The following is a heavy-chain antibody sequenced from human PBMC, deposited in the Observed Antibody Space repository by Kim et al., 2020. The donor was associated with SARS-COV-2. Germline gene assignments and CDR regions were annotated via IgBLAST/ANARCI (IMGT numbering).Heavy chain of an antibody. Sequence: YHADSVKVRFPISREHAKNSLYLQMNSLRAEDTAVYYCARAGGLTYYYGMDVWGQGTTVTVSS. V-gene: IGHV3-21*01. D-gene: IGHD3-9*01. J-gene: IGHJ6*02. CDR3: ARAGGLTYYYGMDV.